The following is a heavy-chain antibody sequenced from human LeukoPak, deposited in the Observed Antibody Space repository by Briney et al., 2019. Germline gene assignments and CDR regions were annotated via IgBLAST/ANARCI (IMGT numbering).Heavy chain of an antibody. CDR1: GFAFSTYA. V-gene: IGHV3-23*01. D-gene: IGHD5/OR15-5a*01. CDR3: AKARGSSVYEQFDY. CDR2: ISTSGRAT. J-gene: IGHJ4*02. Sequence: GGSLRLSCAASGFAFSTYAMTWVRQAPEKGLQWVSTISTSGRATYYADSVEGRFTISRDNSKNTLYLQMNSLRADDTAVYYCAKARGSSVYEQFDYWGQGTQVTVPS.